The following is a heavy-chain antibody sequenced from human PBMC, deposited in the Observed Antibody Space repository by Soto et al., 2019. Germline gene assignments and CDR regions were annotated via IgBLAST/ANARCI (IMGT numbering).Heavy chain of an antibody. CDR2: ISSGGITI. CDR1: GFTFSDYY. D-gene: IGHD3-10*01. CDR3: ARDTGIYYVMDV. J-gene: IGHJ6*02. Sequence: GGSLRLSCAASGFTFSDYYMTWIRQAPGKGLEWLSYISSGGITIYYADSVKGRFTVSRDNAKNSMYLQMNNLRVEDTAVYYCARDTGIYYVMDVWGQGTTVTVYS. V-gene: IGHV3-11*01.